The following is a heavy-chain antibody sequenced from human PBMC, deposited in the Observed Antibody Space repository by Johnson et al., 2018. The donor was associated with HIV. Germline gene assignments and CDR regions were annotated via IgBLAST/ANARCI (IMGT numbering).Heavy chain of an antibody. V-gene: IGHV3-66*01. D-gene: IGHD4-17*01. CDR3: AGVVRYGFEI. Sequence: VQLVESGGGLVQPGGSLRLSCAASGFTVSSNYMSWVRQAPGKGLEWVSSIYSGGSTYYADSVRGRFIISSDNSKDTRYLQMNRLRDEDTAVYYCAGVVRYGFEIWGQGTMVTVSS. J-gene: IGHJ3*02. CDR1: GFTVSSNY. CDR2: IYSGGST.